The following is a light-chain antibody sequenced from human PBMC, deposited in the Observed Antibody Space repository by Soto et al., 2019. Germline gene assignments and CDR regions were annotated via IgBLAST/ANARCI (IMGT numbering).Light chain of an antibody. CDR2: WAS. Sequence: DIVMTQSPESLTVSLGERATINCKSSQTVLFRSNNKNYLGWYQKRPGQRPKLLISWASTRESGVPDRFSGSGSGTDFTLVISSLQAEDAAVYYCQQYYTLPWTFGQGTKVEIK. CDR3: QQYYTLPWT. J-gene: IGKJ1*01. CDR1: QTVLFRSNNKNY. V-gene: IGKV4-1*01.